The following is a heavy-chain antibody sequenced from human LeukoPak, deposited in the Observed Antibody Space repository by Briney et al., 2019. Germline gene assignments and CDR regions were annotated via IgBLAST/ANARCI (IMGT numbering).Heavy chain of an antibody. CDR1: GYTFTSYG. D-gene: IGHD4-17*01. V-gene: IGHV1-18*01. CDR2: ISAYNGNT. J-gene: IGHJ4*02. Sequence: ASVKVSCKASGYTFTSYGISWVRQAPGQGGEWMGWISAYNGNTNYEQKLQGRVTITTETSTSTAYMELRSLRSDDTAVYYCARGSYGETYYWGQGTLVTVSS. CDR3: ARGSYGETYY.